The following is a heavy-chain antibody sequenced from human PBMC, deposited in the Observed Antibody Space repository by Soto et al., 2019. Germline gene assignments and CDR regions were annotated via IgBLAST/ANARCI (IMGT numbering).Heavy chain of an antibody. CDR3: ARGGVDVVATSAFDY. V-gene: IGHV1-69*01. Sequence: QVQLVQSGAEVKKPGSSVKVSCKASGGTCNNYAISWVRQAPGQGLEWMGGIIPITGTADYAHKFQGRPAISADESPGTTFMALSSLRSQDTALYYCARGGVDVVATSAFDYWGQGTLVTVSS. D-gene: IGHD5-12*01. CDR2: IIPITGTA. CDR1: GGTCNNYA. J-gene: IGHJ4*02.